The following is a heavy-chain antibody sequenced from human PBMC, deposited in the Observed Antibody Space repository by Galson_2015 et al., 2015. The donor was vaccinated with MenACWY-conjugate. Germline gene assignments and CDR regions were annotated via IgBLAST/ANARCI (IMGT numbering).Heavy chain of an antibody. V-gene: IGHV2-26*01. CDR1: GFSLSDSKMG. CDR3: AQILGSTSWFPSFIRGMDV. D-gene: IGHD6-13*01. Sequence: PALVKPTQSLTLTCTVPGFSLSDSKMGVSWIRQPPGKALEWLAHIFSNDEKSYSKSLRSRLTISRDTPKSQVGLTMTNVDPLDTGIYFCAQILGSTSWFPSFIRGMDVWGQGTTVTVSS. J-gene: IGHJ6*02. CDR2: IFSNDEK.